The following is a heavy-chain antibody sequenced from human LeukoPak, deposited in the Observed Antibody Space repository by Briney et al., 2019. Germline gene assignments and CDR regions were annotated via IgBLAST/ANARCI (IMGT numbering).Heavy chain of an antibody. CDR2: IYTSGST. V-gene: IGHV4-4*07. Sequence: SETLSLTCTVSGGSISSYYWSWIRQPAGKGLEWIGRIYTSGSTNYNPSLKSRVTMSVDTSKNQFSLKLSSVTAADTAVYYCARDESLTTVRGVTIPGAFDIWGQGTMVTVSS. CDR3: ARDESLTTVRGVTIPGAFDI. CDR1: GGSISSYY. J-gene: IGHJ3*02. D-gene: IGHD3-10*01.